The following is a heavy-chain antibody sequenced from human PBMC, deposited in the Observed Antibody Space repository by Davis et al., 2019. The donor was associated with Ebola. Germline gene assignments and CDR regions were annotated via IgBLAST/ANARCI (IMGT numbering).Heavy chain of an antibody. Sequence: MPSETLSLTCTVSGTSISSHYWSWIRQPPGKGLEWIGYIYYSGSTNYNPSLKRRVTISVDTSKNHFSLKLSSVTAADTAVYYCAREIGDGYNKFDYWGQGTLVTVSS. CDR1: GTSISSHY. CDR2: IYYSGST. D-gene: IGHD5-24*01. CDR3: AREIGDGYNKFDY. J-gene: IGHJ4*02. V-gene: IGHV4-59*11.